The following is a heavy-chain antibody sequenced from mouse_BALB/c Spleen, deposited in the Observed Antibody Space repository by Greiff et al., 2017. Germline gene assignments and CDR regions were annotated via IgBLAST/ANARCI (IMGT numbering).Heavy chain of an antibody. CDR1: GYSITSGYY. CDR3: ARDPGNYYGSSYGNYAMDY. CDR2: ISYDGSN. J-gene: IGHJ4*01. V-gene: IGHV3-6*02. D-gene: IGHD1-1*01. Sequence: VQLKESGPGLVKPSQSLSLTCSVTGYSITSGYYWNWIRQFPGNKLEWMGYISYDGSNNYNPSLKNRISITRDTSKNQFFLKLNSVTTEDTATYYCARDPGNYYGSSYGNYAMDYWGQGTSVTVSS.